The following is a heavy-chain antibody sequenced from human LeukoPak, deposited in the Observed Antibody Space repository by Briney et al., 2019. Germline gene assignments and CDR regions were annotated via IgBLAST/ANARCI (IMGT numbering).Heavy chain of an antibody. CDR3: AKDHGPDYYGSGSFGHYCDY. J-gene: IGHJ4*02. D-gene: IGHD3-10*01. CDR2: IRYDGSNK. V-gene: IGHV3-30*02. Sequence: GGSLRLSCAASGFTFSSYGIHWVRQAPGKGLEWVAFIRYDGSNKYYAESVKGRFTFTRDNSKNTLFLQMNSLRAEDTAMYYCAKDHGPDYYGSGSFGHYCDYWGQGTLVTVSS. CDR1: GFTFSSYG.